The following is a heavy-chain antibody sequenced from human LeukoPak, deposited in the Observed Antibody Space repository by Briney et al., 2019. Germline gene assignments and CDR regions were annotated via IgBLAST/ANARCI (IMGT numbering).Heavy chain of an antibody. CDR3: AHTHYDILTGLDWGIDY. V-gene: IGHV2-5*08. CDR2: IYWDDDK. D-gene: IGHD3-9*01. Sequence: TLSLTCTVSGGSISSYYWSWIRQPPGKALEWLALIYWDDDKRYSPSLKSRLTITKDTSKNQVVLTMTNMDPVDTATYYCAHTHYDILTGLDWGIDYWGQGTLVTVSS. CDR1: GGSISSYYW. J-gene: IGHJ4*02.